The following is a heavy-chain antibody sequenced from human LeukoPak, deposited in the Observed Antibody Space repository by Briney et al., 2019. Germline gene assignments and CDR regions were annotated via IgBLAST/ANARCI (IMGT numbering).Heavy chain of an antibody. V-gene: IGHV3-21*01. CDR3: AKMYSSGWYWYAFDI. CDR1: GFTFSSYS. Sequence: QPGGSLRLSCAASGFTFSSYSMNWVRQAPGKGLEWVSSISSSSSYIYYADSVKGRFSISRDNAKNSLHLQMNSLRVEDTAVYYCAKMYSSGWYWYAFDIWGQGTMVTVSS. CDR2: ISSSSSYI. D-gene: IGHD6-19*01. J-gene: IGHJ3*02.